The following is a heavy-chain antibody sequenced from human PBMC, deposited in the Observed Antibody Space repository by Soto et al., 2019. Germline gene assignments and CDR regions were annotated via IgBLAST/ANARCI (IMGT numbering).Heavy chain of an antibody. D-gene: IGHD3-3*01. J-gene: IGHJ4*02. Sequence: SETLSLTCTVSGGSISSGGYYWSWIRQHPGKGLEWIGYIYYSGSTYYNPSLKSRVTISVDTSKNQFSLKLSSVTTADTAVYYCARADFWSGHFDYWGQGTLVTVSS. CDR1: GGSISSGGYY. CDR3: ARADFWSGHFDY. CDR2: IYYSGST. V-gene: IGHV4-31*03.